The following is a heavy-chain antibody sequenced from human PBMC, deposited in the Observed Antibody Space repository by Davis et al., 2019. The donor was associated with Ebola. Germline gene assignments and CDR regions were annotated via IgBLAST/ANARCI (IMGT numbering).Heavy chain of an antibody. Sequence: KVSCKGSGYIFTDYWIDWVRQMPGKGLEWMGIIYPGDSDIKYSPSFQGQVTIPADKSISTVYLQWSSLKASDTAMYFCAKGRGPYRRGDAFDIWGRGTVVTVSS. J-gene: IGHJ3*02. CDR3: AKGRGPYRRGDAFDI. CDR1: GYIFTDYW. V-gene: IGHV5-51*01. D-gene: IGHD1-26*01. CDR2: IYPGDSDI.